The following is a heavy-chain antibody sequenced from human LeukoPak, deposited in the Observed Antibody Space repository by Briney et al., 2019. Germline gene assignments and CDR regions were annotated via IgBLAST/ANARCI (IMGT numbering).Heavy chain of an antibody. CDR1: GFTVSSNY. D-gene: IGHD1-26*01. CDR2: IYSGGST. J-gene: IGHJ4*02. Sequence: PGGSLRLSCAASGFTVSSNYMSWVRQAPGKGLEWVSVIYSGGSTYYADSVKGRFTISRDNSKNTLYLQMNSLRAEDTAVYYCARGRRELPFDYWGQGTLVTVSS. V-gene: IGHV3-66*01. CDR3: ARGRRELPFDY.